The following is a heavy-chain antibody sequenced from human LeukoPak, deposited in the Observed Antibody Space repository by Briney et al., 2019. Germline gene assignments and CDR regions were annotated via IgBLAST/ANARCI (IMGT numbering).Heavy chain of an antibody. J-gene: IGHJ4*02. CDR3: ARELAGDSSGYYYGGGPIDY. CDR1: GGSISSYY. V-gene: IGHV4-59*13. Sequence: SETLSLTCTVSGGSISSYYWSWIRQPPGKGLEWIGYIYYSGSTTYNPSLKSRVTMSVDVSKNQFSLKLTSVTAADTAVYYCARELAGDSSGYYYGGGPIDYWGQGTLVTVSS. D-gene: IGHD3-22*01. CDR2: IYYSGST.